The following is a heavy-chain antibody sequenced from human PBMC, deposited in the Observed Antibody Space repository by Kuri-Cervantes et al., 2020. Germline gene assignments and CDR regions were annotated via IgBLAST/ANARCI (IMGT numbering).Heavy chain of an antibody. V-gene: IGHV3-9*01. CDR1: GFTFDDYA. D-gene: IGHD5-18*01. CDR2: ISWNSGSI. J-gene: IGHJ4*02. Sequence: GGSLRLSCAASGFTFDDYAMHWVRQAPGKGLEWVAGISWNSGSIGYADSVKGRFTISRDNAKNSLYLQMNSLRAEDTALYYCAKDWAAVVRGCDYWGQGTLVTVSS. CDR3: AKDWAAVVRGCDY.